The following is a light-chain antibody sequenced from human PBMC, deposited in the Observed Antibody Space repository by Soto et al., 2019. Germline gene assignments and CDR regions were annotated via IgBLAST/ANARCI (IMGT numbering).Light chain of an antibody. J-gene: IGLJ3*02. CDR3: NSYAGSNNWV. CDR1: SSDVGGYNY. CDR2: EVS. V-gene: IGLV2-8*01. Sequence: QSALTQPASVSGSPGQSITISCTGTSSDVGGYNYDSWYQQHPGKAPKLMIYEVSKRPSGVPDRFSGSKSGNTASLTVSGLQAEDEADYYCNSYAGSNNWVFGGGTKVTVL.